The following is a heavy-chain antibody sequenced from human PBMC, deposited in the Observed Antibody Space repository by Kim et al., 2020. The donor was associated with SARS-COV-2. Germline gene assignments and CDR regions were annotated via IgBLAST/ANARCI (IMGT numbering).Heavy chain of an antibody. J-gene: IGHJ3*02. Sequence: GGSLRLSCAASGFTFSSYWMTWVRQAPGKGLEWVANIKQDGNQKYYVDSVKGRFTISRDNAKNSLYLQMNSLRAEDTAVYYCVRDGGLYSSGKGAFDIWG. D-gene: IGHD6-19*01. CDR1: GFTFSSYW. CDR2: IKQDGNQK. CDR3: VRDGGLYSSGKGAFDI. V-gene: IGHV3-7*01.